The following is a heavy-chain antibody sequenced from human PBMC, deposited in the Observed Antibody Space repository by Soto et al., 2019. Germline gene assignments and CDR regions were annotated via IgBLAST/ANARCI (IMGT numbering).Heavy chain of an antibody. CDR3: ARKGFGPLHGLVDV. CDR1: GGPMTNYY. J-gene: IGHJ6*02. D-gene: IGHD3-10*01. V-gene: IGHV4-59*08. CDR2: MDYNGYT. Sequence: QVQLQGSGPGLVKPSETLSLTCTISGGPMTNYYCSWFRQPPGQGLEWIGYMDYNGYTSYNPSLRSRAPVSLDKSKSHFSPNLRSVTAADTALYLCARKGFGPLHGLVDVWCQWTTVTVSS.